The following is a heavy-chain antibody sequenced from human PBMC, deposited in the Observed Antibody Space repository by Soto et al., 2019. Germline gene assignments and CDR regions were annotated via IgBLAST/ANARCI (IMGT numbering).Heavy chain of an antibody. CDR2: ISSSSDTI. J-gene: IGHJ6*02. D-gene: IGHD6-19*01. V-gene: IGHV3-48*02. Sequence: GGSLRLSCAASGFTFSSYSMNWFRQAPGKGLEWVSYISSSSDTIYYADSVRGRFTISRDNAKNSLYLQLNSLRDEDTAVYYCTRDPGIAVGPYYYYAMDVWGQGTTVTVSS. CDR3: TRDPGIAVGPYYYYAMDV. CDR1: GFTFSSYS.